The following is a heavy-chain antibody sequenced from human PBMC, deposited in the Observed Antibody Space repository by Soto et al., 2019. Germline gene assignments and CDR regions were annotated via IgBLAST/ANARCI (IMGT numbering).Heavy chain of an antibody. CDR1: GGSITSSNW. V-gene: IGHV4-4*02. Sequence: QVQLEESGPGLVKPSGTLSLTCAVSGGSITSSNWWSWVRQPPGKGLEWIVEISHSGTTNYNPSRKGRVNVSEHPSKNPNPLNLSYATAADTARYYCARAGYSSAWIFDDWGQGTLVTVSS. D-gene: IGHD6-19*01. CDR2: ISHSGTT. J-gene: IGHJ4*02. CDR3: ARAGYSSAWIFDD.